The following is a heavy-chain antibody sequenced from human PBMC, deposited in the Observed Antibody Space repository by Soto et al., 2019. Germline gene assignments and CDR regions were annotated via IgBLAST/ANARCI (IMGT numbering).Heavy chain of an antibody. CDR1: GYTFTSYY. Sequence: ASVKVSCKASGYTFTSYYMHWVRQAPGQGLEWMGIINPSGGSTSYAQKFQGRVTMTRDTSTSTVYMELSSLRSEDTAVYYCARGGGIAGLTYYFDYWGQGTLVTVSS. CDR2: INPSGGST. J-gene: IGHJ4*02. D-gene: IGHD6-13*01. CDR3: ARGGGIAGLTYYFDY. V-gene: IGHV1-46*01.